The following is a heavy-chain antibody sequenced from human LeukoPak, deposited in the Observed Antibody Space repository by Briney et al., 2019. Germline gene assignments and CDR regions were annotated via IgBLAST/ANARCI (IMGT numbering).Heavy chain of an antibody. J-gene: IGHJ4*02. CDR1: RFTFSTYE. Sequence: GGSLRLSCAASRFTFSTYEMNWVRLAPGKGLEWVSYISSSGSTIYYADSVKGRFTISRDNAKNSLYLQMNSLRAEDTAVYYCARAWFYYGSGLDYWGQGTLVTVSS. CDR2: ISSSGSTI. D-gene: IGHD3-10*01. CDR3: ARAWFYYGSGLDY. V-gene: IGHV3-48*03.